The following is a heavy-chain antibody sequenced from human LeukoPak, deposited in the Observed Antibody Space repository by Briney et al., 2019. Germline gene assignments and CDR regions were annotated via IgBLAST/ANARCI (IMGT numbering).Heavy chain of an antibody. Sequence: GSLRLSCAASEFTFSNYWMNWVRQAPGKGLEWVANIKQDGSEKYYVDSVKGRFTISRDNAKNSLYLQMNSLRAEDTAVCYCARDPMTTVTSRYGMDVWGQGTTVTVSS. CDR3: ARDPMTTVTSRYGMDV. V-gene: IGHV3-7*01. CDR1: EFTFSNYW. CDR2: IKQDGSEK. D-gene: IGHD4-17*01. J-gene: IGHJ6*02.